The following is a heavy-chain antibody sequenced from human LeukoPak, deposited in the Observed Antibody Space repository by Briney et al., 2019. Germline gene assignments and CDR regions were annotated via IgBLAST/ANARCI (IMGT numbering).Heavy chain of an antibody. D-gene: IGHD6-13*01. Sequence: GGSLRLSCAASGFTFSDYYMTWIRQAPGKGLEWVSYISSDGSIIYYSDSLKGRFTISRDNAKASVYLQMNSLKAEDTAVYYCARDTGSLTITAAGPPGMDVWGQGTTVTVS. CDR1: GFTFSDYY. CDR2: ISSDGSII. V-gene: IGHV3-11*01. CDR3: ARDTGSLTITAAGPPGMDV. J-gene: IGHJ6*02.